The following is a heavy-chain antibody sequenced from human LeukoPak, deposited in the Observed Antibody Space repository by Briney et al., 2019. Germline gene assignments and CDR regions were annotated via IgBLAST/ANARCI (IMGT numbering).Heavy chain of an antibody. CDR2: IYYSGST. CDR3: ARVDAGRNAFDI. Sequence: PSETLSLTCTVSGGSISSYYWSWIRQPPGKGLEWIGSIYYSGSTYYNPSLKSRVTISVDTSKNQFSLKLSSVTAADTAVYYCARVDAGRNAFDIWGQGTMVTVSS. J-gene: IGHJ3*02. D-gene: IGHD3/OR15-3a*01. CDR1: GGSISSYY. V-gene: IGHV4-59*12.